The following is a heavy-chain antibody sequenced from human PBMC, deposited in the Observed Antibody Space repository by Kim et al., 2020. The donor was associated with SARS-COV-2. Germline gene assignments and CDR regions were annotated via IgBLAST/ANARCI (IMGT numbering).Heavy chain of an antibody. Sequence: SVKVSCKASGGTFSSYAISWVRQAPGQGLEWMGGIIPIFGTANYAQKFQGRVTITADESTSTAYMELSSLRSEDTAVYYCARDDWGYSYGLPFDYWGQGTLVTVSS. CDR2: IIPIFGTA. J-gene: IGHJ4*02. CDR3: ARDDWGYSYGLPFDY. V-gene: IGHV1-69*13. CDR1: GGTFSSYA. D-gene: IGHD5-18*01.